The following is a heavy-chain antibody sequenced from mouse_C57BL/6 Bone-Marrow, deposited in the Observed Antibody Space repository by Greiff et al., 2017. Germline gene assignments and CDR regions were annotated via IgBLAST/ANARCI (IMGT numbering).Heavy chain of an antibody. Sequence: EVKVVESGGGLVQPGGSLSLSCAASGFTFTDYYMSWVRQPPGQALEWLGFIRNKANGYTTEYSVSVKGRFTISKDNSQSILYLQMNALRAEDSATYYCARSTGYYYAMDYWGQGTSVTVSS. V-gene: IGHV7-3*01. CDR2: IRNKANGYTT. CDR1: GFTFTDYY. CDR3: ARSTGYYYAMDY. J-gene: IGHJ4*01.